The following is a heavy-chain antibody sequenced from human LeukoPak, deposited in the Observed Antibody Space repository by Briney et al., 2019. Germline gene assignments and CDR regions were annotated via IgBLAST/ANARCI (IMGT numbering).Heavy chain of an antibody. D-gene: IGHD5-18*01. V-gene: IGHV3-30-3*01. Sequence: PGGSLRLSCAASGFTFSSYAMHWVRQAPGKGLEWVAVISYDGSNKYYADSVKGRFTISRDNAKNSLYLQMNSLRAEDTAVYYCAREWIQLWLYGMDVWGQGTTVTVSS. J-gene: IGHJ6*02. CDR1: GFTFSSYA. CDR2: ISYDGSNK. CDR3: AREWIQLWLYGMDV.